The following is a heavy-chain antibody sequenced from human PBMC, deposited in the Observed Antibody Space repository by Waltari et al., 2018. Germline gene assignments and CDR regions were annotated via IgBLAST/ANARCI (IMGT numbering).Heavy chain of an antibody. D-gene: IGHD5-12*01. CDR1: GGSISSYY. V-gene: IGHV4-59*01. CDR2: IYYSGST. CDR3: ARGSVATISGRFDP. J-gene: IGHJ5*02. Sequence: QVQLQESGPGLVKPSETLSLTCTVSGGSISSYYWSWIRQPPGKGLEWIGYIYYSGSTNYNPSLKSRVTISVDTSKNQFSLKLSSVTAADTAVYYCARGSVATISGRFDPWGQGTLVTVSS.